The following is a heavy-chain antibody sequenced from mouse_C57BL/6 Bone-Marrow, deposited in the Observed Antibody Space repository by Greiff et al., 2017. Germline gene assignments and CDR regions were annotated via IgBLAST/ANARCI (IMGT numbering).Heavy chain of an antibody. Sequence: EVQLQESGAELVKPGASVTLSCTASGFNIKDYYMHWVKQRTEQGLEWIGRIDPEDGETKYAPQFQGKATITADTSSITAYMQLSSLTSEDTAVYYCAGGDYDDAMDYWGQGTSVTVSS. V-gene: IGHV14-2*01. CDR2: IDPEDGET. J-gene: IGHJ4*01. CDR3: AGGDYDDAMDY. CDR1: GFNIKDYY. D-gene: IGHD2-4*01.